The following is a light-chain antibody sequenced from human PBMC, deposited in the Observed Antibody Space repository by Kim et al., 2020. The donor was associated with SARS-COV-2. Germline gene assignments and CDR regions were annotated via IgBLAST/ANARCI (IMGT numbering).Light chain of an antibody. Sequence: QSALTQPASVSGSPGQSITISCSGTSSDIGGFNLVSWYQQHPATAPKLKIHSVTERPSGVANRFCASKSGKTAPPTISRLQAEDAAVYYCCSDGGNNKWVFGGGTQLTVL. CDR3: CSDGGNNKWV. V-gene: IGLV2-23*02. CDR1: SSDIGGFNL. CDR2: SVT. J-gene: IGLJ3*02.